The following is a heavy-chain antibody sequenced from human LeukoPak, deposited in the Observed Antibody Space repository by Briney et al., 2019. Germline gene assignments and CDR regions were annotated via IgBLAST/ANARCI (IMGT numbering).Heavy chain of an antibody. CDR3: SSGTVVMPTAVFH. CDR2: IRSKADSYAT. J-gene: IGHJ4*02. D-gene: IGHD2-2*01. V-gene: IGHV3-73*01. CDR1: GFTFSDSG. Sequence: GGSLKLSCAASGFTFSDSGIHWVRQASGKGLEWVVRIRSKADSYATAYAASVKGRFTISRDDSKNTAYLQMNSLKTEDTAVYYCSSGTVVMPTAVFHWGQGSLVTVSS.